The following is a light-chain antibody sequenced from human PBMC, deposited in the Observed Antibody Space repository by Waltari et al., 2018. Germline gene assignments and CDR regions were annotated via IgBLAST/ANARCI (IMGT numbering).Light chain of an antibody. J-gene: IGLJ2*01. CDR2: DVS. V-gene: IGLV2-14*03. CDR1: SSDVGGYNY. CDR3: SSYTSSTTLLLI. Sequence: QSALTQPASVSGSPGQSITISCTGTSSDVGGYNYVSSYQKHPGKAPKRLIYDVSNRPSGVSNRFSASKSGNTASLIISGLQAEDEADYYCSSYTSSTTLLLIFGGGTKLTVL.